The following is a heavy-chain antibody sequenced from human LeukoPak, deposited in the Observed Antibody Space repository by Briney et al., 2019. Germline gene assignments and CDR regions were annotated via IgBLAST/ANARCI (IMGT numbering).Heavy chain of an antibody. CDR1: GGSINIYY. D-gene: IGHD2-21*02. V-gene: IGHV4-59*01. J-gene: IGHJ4*02. Sequence: SETLSLTCTVSGGSINIYYWSWIRQPPGKGLEWIGYINYTGSTNYNPSLKSRVTISLDTSKNHFSLKLTSVTAADTAVYYCARVVGCGGDCYSGISDYWGQGTLVTVSS. CDR2: INYTGST. CDR3: ARVVGCGGDCYSGISDY.